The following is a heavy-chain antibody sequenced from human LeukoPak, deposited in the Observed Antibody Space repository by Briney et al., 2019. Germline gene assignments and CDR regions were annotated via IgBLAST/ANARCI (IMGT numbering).Heavy chain of an antibody. Sequence: RAGGSLRLSCAASGFTFDDYGMSWVRQAPGKGLEWVSGINWNGGSTGYADSVKGRFTISRDNAKNSLYLQMNSLRAEDTALYYCARGSGFADTYYYDSSGYYLSDYWGQGTLVTVSS. CDR3: ARGSGFADTYYYDSSGYYLSDY. CDR2: INWNGGST. CDR1: GFTFDDYG. V-gene: IGHV3-20*04. D-gene: IGHD3-22*01. J-gene: IGHJ4*02.